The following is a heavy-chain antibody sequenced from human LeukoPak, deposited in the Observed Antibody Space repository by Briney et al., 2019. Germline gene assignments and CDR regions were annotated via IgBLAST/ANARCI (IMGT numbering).Heavy chain of an antibody. V-gene: IGHV3-23*01. CDR2: ISGSGGSS. D-gene: IGHD3-22*01. Sequence: GGSLRLSCAASGFTFSSYAMSWVRQAPGKGLEWVSAISGSGGSSYYADSVKGRFTISRDNSKNTLYLQMNSLRAEDTAVYYCAKDGFDYYDSSGYYYFNYWGQGTLVTVSS. CDR1: GFTFSSYA. CDR3: AKDGFDYYDSSGYYYFNY. J-gene: IGHJ4*02.